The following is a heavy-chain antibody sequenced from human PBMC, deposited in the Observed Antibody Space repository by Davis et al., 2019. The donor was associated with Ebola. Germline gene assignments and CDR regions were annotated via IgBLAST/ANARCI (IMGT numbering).Heavy chain of an antibody. V-gene: IGHV3-23*01. CDR2: ISGGGTAP. Sequence: PGGSLRLSCAASGFNFSIYSMNWVRQAPGKGLEWVSSISGGGTAPYYADSVKGRFTISRDNSKNTVSLQMDSLRADDTAIYYCAKDFTISTWGQGTLVTVSS. D-gene: IGHD3-3*01. CDR1: GFNFSIYS. CDR3: AKDFTIST. J-gene: IGHJ5*02.